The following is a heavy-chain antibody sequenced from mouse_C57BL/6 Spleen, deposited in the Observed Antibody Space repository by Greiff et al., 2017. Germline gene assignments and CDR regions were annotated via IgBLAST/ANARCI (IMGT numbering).Heavy chain of an antibody. D-gene: IGHD1-1*01. CDR3: ARLFTTVVADYAMDY. CDR1: GFTFSDYG. V-gene: IGHV5-17*01. Sequence: EVKLMESGGGLVKPGGSLKLSCAASGFTFSDYGMHWVRQAPEKGLEWVAYISSGSSTIYYADTVKGRFTISRDNAKNTLFLQMTSLRSEDTAMYYCARLFTTVVADYAMDYWGQGTSVTVSS. J-gene: IGHJ4*01. CDR2: ISSGSSTI.